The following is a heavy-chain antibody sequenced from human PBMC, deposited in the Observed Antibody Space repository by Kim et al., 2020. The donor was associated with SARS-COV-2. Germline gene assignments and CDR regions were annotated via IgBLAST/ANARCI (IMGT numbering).Heavy chain of an antibody. Sequence: SETLSLTCTVSGGSISSYYWSWIRQPPGKGLEWIGYIYYSGSTNYNPSLKSRVTISVDTSKNQFSLKLSSVTAADTAVYYCARAPEEDYYYYGMDVWGQGTTVTVSS. CDR1: GGSISSYY. J-gene: IGHJ6*02. V-gene: IGHV4-59*01. CDR2: IYYSGST. CDR3: ARAPEEDYYYYGMDV.